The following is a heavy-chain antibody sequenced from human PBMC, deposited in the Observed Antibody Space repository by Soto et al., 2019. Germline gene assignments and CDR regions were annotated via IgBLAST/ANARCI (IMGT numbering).Heavy chain of an antibody. CDR1: GGSISSSNW. J-gene: IGHJ6*02. V-gene: IGHV4-4*02. CDR2: IYHSGST. CDR3: ARILSLSSGPEIGLMDV. D-gene: IGHD3-22*01. Sequence: PSETLSLTCAVSGGSISSSNWWSWVRQPPGKGLEWIGEIYHSGSTNHNPSLKSRVTISVDKSKNQFSLKLSSVTAADTAVYYCARILSLSSGPEIGLMDVWGQGTTVTVSS.